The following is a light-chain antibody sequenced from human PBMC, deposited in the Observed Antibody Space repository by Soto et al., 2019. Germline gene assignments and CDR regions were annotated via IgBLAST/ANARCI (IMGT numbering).Light chain of an antibody. CDR3: QQYLTTPHT. J-gene: IGKJ2*01. CDR1: QSVLYSLHSKNY. V-gene: IGKV4-1*01. CDR2: WAS. Sequence: DIVMTQSPDSLSVSLGERANINCKSIQSVLYSLHSKNYLAWYQQKPGQPPNLLIYWASTRESGVPERFSGSGSGTDFTLASSSVQAEDVAVYFCQQYLTTPHTFGQGTKLQIK.